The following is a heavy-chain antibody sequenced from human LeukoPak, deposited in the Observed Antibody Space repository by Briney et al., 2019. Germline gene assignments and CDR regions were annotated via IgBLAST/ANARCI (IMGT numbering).Heavy chain of an antibody. Sequence: SSVKVSCKASGGTFSSYAISWVRQAPGQGLEWMGRIIPIFGTANYAQKFQGRVTITTDESTSTAYMELSSLRSEDTAVYYCAVGREKYSSSSDFDYWGQGTLVTVSS. CDR3: AVGREKYSSSSDFDY. CDR2: IIPIFGTA. CDR1: GGTFSSYA. V-gene: IGHV1-69*05. J-gene: IGHJ4*02. D-gene: IGHD6-6*01.